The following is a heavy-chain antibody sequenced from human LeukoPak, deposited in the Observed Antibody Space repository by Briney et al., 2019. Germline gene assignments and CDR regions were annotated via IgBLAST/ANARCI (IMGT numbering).Heavy chain of an antibody. CDR1: GGSISSYD. CDR2: IYYSGST. V-gene: IGHV4-59*08. D-gene: IGHD6-19*01. CDR3: ARRTIAVGDAFDI. J-gene: IGHJ3*02. Sequence: SETLSLTCTVSGGSISSYDWSWIRQPPGKGLEWIGYIYYSGSTNYNPSLKSRVTISVDTSKNQFSLKLSSVTAADTAVYYCARRTIAVGDAFDIWGQGTMVTVSS.